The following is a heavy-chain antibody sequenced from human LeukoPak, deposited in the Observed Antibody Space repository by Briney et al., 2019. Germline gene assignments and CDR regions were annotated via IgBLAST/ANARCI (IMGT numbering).Heavy chain of an antibody. CDR1: GFTFSSYG. J-gene: IGHJ4*02. CDR2: IWYDGSNK. Sequence: KPGGSLRLSCAASGFTFSSYGMHWVRQAPGKGLEWVAVIWYDGSNKYYADSVKGRFTISRDNSKNTLYLQMNSLRAEDTAVYYCARGAKSFLYYYDSSVYTPFDYWGQGTLVTVSS. CDR3: ARGAKSFLYYYDSSVYTPFDY. V-gene: IGHV3-33*01. D-gene: IGHD3-22*01.